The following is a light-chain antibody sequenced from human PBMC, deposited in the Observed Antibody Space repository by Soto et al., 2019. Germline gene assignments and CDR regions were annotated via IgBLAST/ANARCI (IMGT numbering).Light chain of an antibody. J-gene: IGLJ1*01. Sequence: QSALTQPASVSGSPGQSITISCTGTSSDVGGYYSVSWYQQHPGKAPKLMIYDVTNRPSGVSNRFSGSKSGNTASLTISGLQAEDEAVYYCSSYTSSSTDVFGTGTKLTVL. V-gene: IGLV2-14*01. CDR2: DVT. CDR3: SSYTSSSTDV. CDR1: SSDVGGYYS.